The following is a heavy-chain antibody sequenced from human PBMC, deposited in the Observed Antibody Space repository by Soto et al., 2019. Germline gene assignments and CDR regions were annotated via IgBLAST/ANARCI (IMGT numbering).Heavy chain of an antibody. D-gene: IGHD6-19*01. CDR3: AGTGIAVADYNWFDP. CDR2: IYHSGST. J-gene: IGHJ5*02. Sequence: SETLSLTCAVSGGSISSSNWWSWVRQPPGKGLEWIGEIYHSGSTNYNPSLKSRVTISVDKSKNQFSLKLSSVTAADTAVYYCAGTGIAVADYNWFDPWGQGTLVTVSS. CDR1: GGSISSSNW. V-gene: IGHV4-4*02.